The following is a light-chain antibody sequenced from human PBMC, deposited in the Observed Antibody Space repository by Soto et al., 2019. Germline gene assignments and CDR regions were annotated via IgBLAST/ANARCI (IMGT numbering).Light chain of an antibody. J-gene: IGKJ1*01. V-gene: IGKV1-5*03. Sequence: DIQMTQSPSTLSASVGDRVTITCRASQSISSWLAWYQQKPGKAPKLLIYKASSLESGVPSRFSGSGSGTEFTLTISSLQPDEFATYYCQQYRTFGQGTKVDIK. CDR2: KAS. CDR1: QSISSW. CDR3: QQYRT.